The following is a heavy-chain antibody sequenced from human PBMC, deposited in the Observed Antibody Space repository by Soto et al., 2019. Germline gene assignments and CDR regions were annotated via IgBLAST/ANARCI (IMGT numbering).Heavy chain of an antibody. J-gene: IGHJ5*02. CDR2: IYYSGST. CDR3: ARARQLLWFGELAWNWFDP. V-gene: IGHV4-31*03. Sequence: PSETLSLTCTVSGGSISSGGYYWSWIRQHPGKGLEWIGYIYYSGSTYYNPSLKSRVTISVDTSKNQFSLKLSSVTAADTAVYYCARARQLLWFGELAWNWFDPWGQGTLVTVSS. D-gene: IGHD3-10*01. CDR1: GGSISSGGYY.